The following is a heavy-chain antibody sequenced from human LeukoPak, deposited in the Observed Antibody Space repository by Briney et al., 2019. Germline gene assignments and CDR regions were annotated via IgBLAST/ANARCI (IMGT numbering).Heavy chain of an antibody. D-gene: IGHD3-3*01. Sequence: TGGSLRLSCAASGFTFSSYAMHWVRQAPGKGLEWVAVISYDGSNKYYADSVKGRFTISRDNSKNTLYLQMNSLRAEDTAVYYCARPYDFWSGYSAPDYWGQGTLVTVSS. CDR1: GFTFSSYA. V-gene: IGHV3-30-3*01. J-gene: IGHJ4*02. CDR2: ISYDGSNK. CDR3: ARPYDFWSGYSAPDY.